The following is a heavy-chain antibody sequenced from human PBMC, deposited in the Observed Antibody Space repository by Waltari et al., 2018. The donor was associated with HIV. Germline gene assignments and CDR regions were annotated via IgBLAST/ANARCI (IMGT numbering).Heavy chain of an antibody. CDR2: TYYRSKWYH. J-gene: IGHJ6*02. Sequence: HLQQSGPGLVKPSQTLSLTCAISGDSVPSNNAAWNWIRQSPWRGLEWVGRTYYRSKWYHDYAVSMKSRITINPDTSKNQFSLQVNSVTPEDTAVYYCVRSHAGPYEYYILDVWGQGTTVTVSS. CDR3: VRSHAGPYEYYILDV. D-gene: IGHD5-12*01. CDR1: GDSVPSNNAA. V-gene: IGHV6-1*01.